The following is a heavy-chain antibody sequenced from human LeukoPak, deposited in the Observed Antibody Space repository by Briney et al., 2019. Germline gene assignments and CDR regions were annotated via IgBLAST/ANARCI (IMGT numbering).Heavy chain of an antibody. CDR2: IYYSGST. J-gene: IGHJ6*03. CDR3: ARSMDSSGYWYYYYYYMDV. CDR1: SGSIDSGRYY. Sequence: SETLSLTCTVSSGSIDSGRYYWSWIRQPPGKGLEWIGYIYYSGSTYFNPSLKSRVTISVGTSKNQFSLKLSSVTAADTAVYYCARSMDSSGYWYYYYYYMDVWGKGTTVTVSS. V-gene: IGHV4-30-4*02. D-gene: IGHD3-22*01.